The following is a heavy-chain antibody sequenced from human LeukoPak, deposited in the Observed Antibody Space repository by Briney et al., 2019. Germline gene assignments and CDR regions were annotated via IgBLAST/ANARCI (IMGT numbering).Heavy chain of an antibody. V-gene: IGHV3-23*01. D-gene: IGHD6-6*01. Sequence: GGSLRLSCAASGFTFSSYAMSWVRQAPGKGLEWVSAISGSGGSTYYADSVKGRFTISRDNSKNTLYLQMYSLRAEDTAVYYCAKDIAARPGYNWFDPWGQGTLVTVSS. CDR3: AKDIAARPGYNWFDP. CDR2: ISGSGGST. J-gene: IGHJ5*02. CDR1: GFTFSSYA.